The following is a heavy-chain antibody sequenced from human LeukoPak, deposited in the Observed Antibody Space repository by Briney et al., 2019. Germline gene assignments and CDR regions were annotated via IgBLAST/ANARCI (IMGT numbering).Heavy chain of an antibody. CDR1: GGSISSYY. J-gene: IGHJ3*02. CDR2: IYYSGST. CDR3: ARVAPGCSGGSCYRNAFDI. D-gene: IGHD2-15*01. V-gene: IGHV4-59*01. Sequence: PSETLSLTCTVPGGSISSYYWSWIRQPPGKGLEWIGYIYYSGSTNYNPSLKSRVTISVDTSKNQFSLKLSSVTAADTAVYYCARVAPGCSGGSCYRNAFDIWGQGTMVTVSS.